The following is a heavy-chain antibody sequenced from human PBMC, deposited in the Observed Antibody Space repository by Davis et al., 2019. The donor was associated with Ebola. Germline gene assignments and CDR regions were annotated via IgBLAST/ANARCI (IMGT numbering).Heavy chain of an antibody. CDR1: GFTFSSYS. J-gene: IGHJ4*02. V-gene: IGHV3-21*01. D-gene: IGHD4-23*01. CDR2: ISSSSSYI. Sequence: GESLKISCAASGFTFSSYSMNWVRQAPGKGLEWVSSISSSSSYIYYADSVKGRFTISRDNAKNSLYLQMNSLRAEDTAVYYCAREDRTRWHRTIDYWGQGTLVTVSS. CDR3: AREDRTRWHRTIDY.